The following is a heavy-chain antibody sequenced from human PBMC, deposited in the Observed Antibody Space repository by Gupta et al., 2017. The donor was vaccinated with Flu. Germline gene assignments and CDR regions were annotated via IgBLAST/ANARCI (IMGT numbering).Heavy chain of an antibody. CDR1: GYSFTNYG. V-gene: IGHV1-18*01. J-gene: IGHJ4*02. CDR3: ARANCGGDCYSGSRYFDY. Sequence: QVQLVQSGAEVKKPGASVKVSCKASGYSFTNYGISWVRQAPGQGLEWMGWITSYNVKTNSAQKLQGRVTVTTDTSTSTAYMELRSLRADDTAVYYCARANCGGDCYSGSRYFDYWGQGTLVTVSS. CDR2: ITSYNVKT. D-gene: IGHD2-21*02.